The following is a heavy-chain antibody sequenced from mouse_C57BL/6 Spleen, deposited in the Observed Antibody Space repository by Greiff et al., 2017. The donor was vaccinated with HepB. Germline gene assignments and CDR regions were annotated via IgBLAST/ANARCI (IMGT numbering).Heavy chain of an antibody. CDR1: GYSITSGYY. Sequence: VQLQQSGPGLVKPSQSLSLTCSVTGYSITSGYYWNWIRQFPGNKLEWMGYISYDGSNNYNPSLKNRISITRDTSKNQFFLKLNSVTTEDTATYYCASPYYYGSSYDWYFDVWGTGTTVTVSS. CDR3: ASPYYYGSSYDWYFDV. CDR2: ISYDGSN. V-gene: IGHV3-6*01. J-gene: IGHJ1*03. D-gene: IGHD1-1*01.